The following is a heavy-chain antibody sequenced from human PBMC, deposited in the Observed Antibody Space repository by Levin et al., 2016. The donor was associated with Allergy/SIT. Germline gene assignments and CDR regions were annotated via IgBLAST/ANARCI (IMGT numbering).Heavy chain of an antibody. CDR1: GFTFSSYG. CDR3: AGALIAPSATADDL. D-gene: IGHD2-15*01. V-gene: IGHV3-33*08. J-gene: IGHJ5*02. Sequence: GGSLRLSCAASGFTFSSYGMHWVRQAPGKGLEWVGVIWSDGINKFYTDSVKGRFTMSRDNSKNTVYLEMNSLGAEDTAVYYCAGALIAPSATADDLWGQGTLVTVSS. CDR2: IWSDGINK.